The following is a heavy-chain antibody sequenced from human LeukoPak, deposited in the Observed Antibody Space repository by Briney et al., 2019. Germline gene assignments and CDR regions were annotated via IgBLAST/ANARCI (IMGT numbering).Heavy chain of an antibody. V-gene: IGHV4-39*01. CDR1: GGSISSRSYY. Sequence: SETLSLTCTVSGGSISSRSYYWGWIRQPPGKGLEWIGNIYYSGSTYYNASLKSRVTISVDTSENQFSLKLTSVTAADTAVYYGARQVYNYGHLPYYFDYWGQGTLVTVSS. J-gene: IGHJ4*02. D-gene: IGHD5-18*01. CDR3: ARQVYNYGHLPYYFDY. CDR2: IYYSGST.